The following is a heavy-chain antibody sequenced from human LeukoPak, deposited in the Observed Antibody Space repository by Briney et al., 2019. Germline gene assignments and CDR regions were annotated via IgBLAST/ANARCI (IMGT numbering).Heavy chain of an antibody. D-gene: IGHD6-13*01. CDR1: GGSISSSSYY. V-gene: IGHV4-39*01. CDR2: IYYSGST. J-gene: IGHJ5*02. CDR3: ARRGFQQQLVLSWSDP. Sequence: PSETLSLTCTVSGGSISSSSYYWGWIRQPPGKGLEWIGSIYYSGSTYYNPSLKSRVTISVDTSKNQFSLKLSSVTAADTAVYYCARRGFQQQLVLSWSDPWGQGTLVTVSS.